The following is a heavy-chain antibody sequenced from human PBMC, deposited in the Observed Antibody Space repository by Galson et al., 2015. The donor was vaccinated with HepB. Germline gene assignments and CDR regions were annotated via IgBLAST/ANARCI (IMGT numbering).Heavy chain of an antibody. D-gene: IGHD3-22*01. Sequence: SLRLSCAASGFTFSSYAMHWVRQAPGKGLEWVAVISYDGSNKYYADSVKGRFTISRDNSKNTLYLQMNSLRAEDTAVYYCARMYYYDSSGYYSDWYFDLWGRGTLVTVSS. V-gene: IGHV3-30-3*01. J-gene: IGHJ2*01. CDR3: ARMYYYDSSGYYSDWYFDL. CDR2: ISYDGSNK. CDR1: GFTFSSYA.